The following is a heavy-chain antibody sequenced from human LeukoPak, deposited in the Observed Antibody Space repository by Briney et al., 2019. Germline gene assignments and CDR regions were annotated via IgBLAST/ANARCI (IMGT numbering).Heavy chain of an antibody. CDR3: ARSSGRSPNRDYMDV. V-gene: IGHV1-46*01. CDR2: INPSGGST. Sequence: ASVKVSCKASGYTSTSYYMHWVRQAPGQGLEWMGIINPSGGSTSYAQKFQGRVTMTRDTSTSTVYMELSSLRSEDTAVYYCARSSGRSPNRDYMDVWGKGTTVTISS. J-gene: IGHJ6*03. D-gene: IGHD1-14*01. CDR1: GYTSTSYY.